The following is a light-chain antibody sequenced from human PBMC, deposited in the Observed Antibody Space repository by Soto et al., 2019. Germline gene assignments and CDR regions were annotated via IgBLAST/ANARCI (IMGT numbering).Light chain of an antibody. J-gene: IGKJ1*01. CDR3: QQYYSFPRT. Sequence: VMAHSPDSVAVSLGERATINCKSSQNVLFSSNNKNYLAWYQQKPGQPPKLLIYWASTRESGVPDRFSGSGSGTDFTLTISSLQAEDVAVYYCQQYYSFPRTFGQGTKVDIK. CDR2: WAS. V-gene: IGKV4-1*01. CDR1: QNVLFSSNNKNY.